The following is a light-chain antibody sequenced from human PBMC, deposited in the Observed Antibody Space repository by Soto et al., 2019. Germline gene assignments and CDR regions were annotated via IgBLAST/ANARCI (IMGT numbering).Light chain of an antibody. J-gene: IGLJ2*01. V-gene: IGLV2-23*01. CDR2: EGS. CDR1: SSDVGSYNL. CDR3: CSYAGSSTPYVV. Sequence: QSALTQPASVSGSPGQSITISCTGTSSDVGSYNLVSWYQQHPGKAPKLMIYEGSKRPSGVSNRCSGSKSGNTASLTISGLQAEDEADYYCCSYAGSSTPYVVFGGGTKLTVL.